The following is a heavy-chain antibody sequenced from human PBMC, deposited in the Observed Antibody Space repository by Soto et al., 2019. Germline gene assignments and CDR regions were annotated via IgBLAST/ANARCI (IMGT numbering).Heavy chain of an antibody. J-gene: IGHJ5*02. D-gene: IGHD5-12*01. CDR3: TREAVVAENWFDP. V-gene: IGHV1-3*01. Sequence: SVKVSCKASGYTFVEYALHGGVQAPVQWREGVGWMNPKTGNIKSSHKFEDRVSITRDTATSTAYMELSGLRSEDTAVYFCTREAVVAENWFDPWGQGTLVTVS. CDR2: MNPKTGNI. CDR1: GYTFVEYA.